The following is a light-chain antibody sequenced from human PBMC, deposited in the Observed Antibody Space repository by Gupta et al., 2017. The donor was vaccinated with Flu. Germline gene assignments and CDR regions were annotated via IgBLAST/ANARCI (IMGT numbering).Light chain of an antibody. CDR3: QQYGSLPLT. CDR1: QSVSDNF. Sequence: GSQSVSDNFLAWHQLKPGQAPRRLIYGASSRATGIPDRFRGRGSGTEFNLTISTLEPEDFAVYYCQQYGSLPLTFGGGTKVEIK. J-gene: IGKJ4*01. V-gene: IGKV3-20*01. CDR2: GAS.